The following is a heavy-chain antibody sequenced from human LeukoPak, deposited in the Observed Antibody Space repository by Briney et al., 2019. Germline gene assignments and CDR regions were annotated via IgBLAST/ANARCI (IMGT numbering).Heavy chain of an antibody. CDR3: ASSLGVGATVFYFDY. CDR1: GGTFSSYA. J-gene: IGHJ4*02. D-gene: IGHD1-26*01. V-gene: IGHV1-69*04. Sequence: GASVKVSCKASGGTFSSYAISWVRQAPGQGLEWMGRIIPILGIANYAQKFQGRVTITADKSTSTAYMKLSSLRSEDTAVYYCASSLGVGATVFYFDYWGQGTLVTVSS. CDR2: IIPILGIA.